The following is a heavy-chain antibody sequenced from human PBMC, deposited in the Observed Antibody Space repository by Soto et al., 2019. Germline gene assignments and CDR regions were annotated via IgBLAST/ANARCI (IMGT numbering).Heavy chain of an antibody. CDR1: GFTFSSYS. V-gene: IGHV3-21*01. CDR2: ISSSSSYI. Sequence: EVQLVESGGGLVKPGGSLRLSCAASGFTFSSYSMNWVRQAPWKGLEWVSSISSSSSYIYYADSVKGRFTISRDNAKNSLYLQMNSLRAEDTAVYYCASGDSSGYYYTYYFDYWGQGTLVTVSS. D-gene: IGHD3-22*01. CDR3: ASGDSSGYYYTYYFDY. J-gene: IGHJ4*02.